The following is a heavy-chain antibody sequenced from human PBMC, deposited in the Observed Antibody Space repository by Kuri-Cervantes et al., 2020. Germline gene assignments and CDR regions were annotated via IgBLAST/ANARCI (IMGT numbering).Heavy chain of an antibody. Sequence: GESLKISCAASGFTFSDHYMDWVRQAPGKGLEWVGRIKKKANNYITEYAASVKGRFTISRDDSKTSLSLQMNSLKTDDTAVYYCARVVGPGVADKGGQGTLVTVSS. CDR2: IKKKANNYIT. D-gene: IGHD6-19*01. CDR3: ARVVGPGVADK. CDR1: GFTFSDHY. J-gene: IGHJ4*02. V-gene: IGHV3-72*01.